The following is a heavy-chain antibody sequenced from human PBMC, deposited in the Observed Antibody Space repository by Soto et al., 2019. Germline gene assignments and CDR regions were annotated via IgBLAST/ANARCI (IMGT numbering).Heavy chain of an antibody. Sequence: KPSETLSLNCAVYGVYFSGYYWRWIRQPAKKRQEWIGEINHSGSTNYNPSLKSRVTISVDTSKNQFSLKLSSVTAADTALYYCARGRSVAGRFRYFQHWGQGTLVTVSS. CDR2: INHSGST. CDR1: GVYFSGYY. J-gene: IGHJ1*01. CDR3: ARGRSVAGRFRYFQH. D-gene: IGHD6-19*01. V-gene: IGHV4-34*01.